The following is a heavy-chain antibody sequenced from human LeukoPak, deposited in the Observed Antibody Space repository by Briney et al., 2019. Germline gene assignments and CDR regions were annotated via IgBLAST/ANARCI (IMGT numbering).Heavy chain of an antibody. D-gene: IGHD3-16*01. CDR2: IADAGT. CDR1: GFTFNKFA. V-gene: IGHV3-23*01. J-gene: IGHJ3*01. CDR3: AKNLGPFDV. Sequence: GGSLRLSCAASGFTFNKFAMTWVRQAPGKGLEWVSTIADAGTYDADSVKGRFTISRDNSNNMLYLQLNSLRADDTAMYYCAKNLGPFDVRGQGTMVTVSS.